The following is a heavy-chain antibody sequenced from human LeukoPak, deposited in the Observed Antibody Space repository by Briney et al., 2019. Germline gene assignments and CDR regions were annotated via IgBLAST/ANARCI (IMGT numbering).Heavy chain of an antibody. CDR2: IIPIFGTA. V-gene: IGHV1-69*13. CDR3: ARVENYGDYYYYGMDV. D-gene: IGHD4-17*01. Sequence: SVTVSCTASGGTFSSYAISWVRQAPGQGLEWMGGIIPIFGTANYAQKFQGRVTITADESTSTAYMELSSLRSEDTAVYYCARVENYGDYYYYGMDVWGQGTTVTVSS. CDR1: GGTFSSYA. J-gene: IGHJ6*02.